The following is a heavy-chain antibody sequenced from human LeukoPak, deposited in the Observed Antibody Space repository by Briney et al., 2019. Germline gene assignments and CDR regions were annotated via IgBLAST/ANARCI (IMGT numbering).Heavy chain of an antibody. CDR2: IDPGDSKT. V-gene: IGHV5-51*01. J-gene: IGHJ6*02. CDR1: GYNFTTKC. CDR3: ARHESVFSMDV. Sequence: GESLKISCQGSGYNFTTKCIGWVRQMPGKGLEWMGIIDPGDSKTIYSPSFQGQVFISTDRSIRTAYLQWRSLKASETAMYYCARHESVFSMDVWGQGTTVTVSS.